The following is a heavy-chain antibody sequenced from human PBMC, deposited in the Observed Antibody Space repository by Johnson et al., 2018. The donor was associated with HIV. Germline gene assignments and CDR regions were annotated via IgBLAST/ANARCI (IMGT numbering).Heavy chain of an antibody. J-gene: IGHJ3*02. CDR2: VFSGDNT. D-gene: IGHD5-24*01. CDR1: GFTVSSNY. CDR3: ARSCRDGYTCNAFDI. Sequence: AQLVESGGVVVQPGVSLRLSCAASGFTVSSNYMSWVRQAPGKGLEWVSIVFSGDNTYYADSVKGRFTISRDNSKNTLYLQMNSLRAEDTAVYYCARSCRDGYTCNAFDIWGQGTMVTVSS. V-gene: IGHV3-66*01.